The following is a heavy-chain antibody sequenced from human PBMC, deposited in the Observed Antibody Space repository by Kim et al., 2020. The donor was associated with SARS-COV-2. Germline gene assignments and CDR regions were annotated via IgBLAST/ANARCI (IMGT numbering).Heavy chain of an antibody. CDR1: GGSFGGYY. V-gene: IGHV4-34*01. CDR2: ISQSGTT. Sequence: SETLSLTCAFNGGSFGGYYWSWIRQPPGKGLEWIGEISQSGTTKYNPSLKSGVIISVDTSRYQFSLKLSSVTAADTAVYYCARGPSYGSGSYYFDSWGQGTLVTVSS. CDR3: ARGPSYGSGSYYFDS. J-gene: IGHJ4*02. D-gene: IGHD3-10*01.